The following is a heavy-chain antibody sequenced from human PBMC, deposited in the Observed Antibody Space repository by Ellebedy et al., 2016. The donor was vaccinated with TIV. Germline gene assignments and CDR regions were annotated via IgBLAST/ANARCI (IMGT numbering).Heavy chain of an antibody. CDR1: GYSFTSYW. V-gene: IGHV5-51*01. J-gene: IGHJ3*02. CDR2: IYPGDSDT. CDR3: ARSITMVRGVIRETYAFDI. Sequence: GESLKISCKGSGYSFTSYWIGWVRQMPGKGLEWMGIIYPGDSDTRYSPSFQGQVTISADKSISTAYLQWSSLKASDTSMYYCARSITMVRGVIRETYAFDIWGQGTMVTVSS. D-gene: IGHD3-10*01.